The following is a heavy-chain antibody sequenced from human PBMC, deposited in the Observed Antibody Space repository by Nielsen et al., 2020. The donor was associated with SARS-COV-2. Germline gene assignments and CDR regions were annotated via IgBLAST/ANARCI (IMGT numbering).Heavy chain of an antibody. V-gene: IGHV5-10-1*01. CDR2: IDPSDSYT. J-gene: IGHJ4*02. Sequence: GESLKISCKGSGYSFTSYRISWVRQMPGKGLEWMGRIDPSDSYTNYSPSFQGHVTISADKSISTAYLQWSSLKALDTAMYYCARVTVVPAAIHFDYWGQGTLVTVSS. D-gene: IGHD2-2*01. CDR1: GYSFTSYR. CDR3: ARVTVVPAAIHFDY.